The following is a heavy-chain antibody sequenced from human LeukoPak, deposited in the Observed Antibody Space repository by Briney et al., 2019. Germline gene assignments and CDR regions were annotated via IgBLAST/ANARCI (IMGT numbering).Heavy chain of an antibody. CDR2: ISAYNGNT. CDR1: GYTFTSYG. D-gene: IGHD3-22*01. Sequence: ASVKVSCKASGYTFTSYGISWVRQAPGQGLEWMGWISAYNGNTSYAQKLQGRVTMTTDTSTSTAYMELRSLRSDDTAVYYCARAHYLYYYDSSGYYLLGAFDIWGQGTMVTVSS. V-gene: IGHV1-18*01. J-gene: IGHJ3*02. CDR3: ARAHYLYYYDSSGYYLLGAFDI.